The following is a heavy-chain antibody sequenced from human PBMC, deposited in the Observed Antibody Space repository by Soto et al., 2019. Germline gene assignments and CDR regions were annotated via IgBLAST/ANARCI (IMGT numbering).Heavy chain of an antibody. V-gene: IGHV3-23*01. CDR2: ISGSGGST. CDR3: AKNGGHYDSSGLGDY. J-gene: IGHJ4*02. D-gene: IGHD3-22*01. CDR1: GFTFSSYA. Sequence: QPGGSLRLSCAASGFTFSSYAMSWVRQAPGKGLEWVSAISGSGGSTYYADSVKGRFTISRDNSKNTLYLQMNSLRAQDTAVYYCAKNGGHYDSSGLGDYWGQGTLVTVSS.